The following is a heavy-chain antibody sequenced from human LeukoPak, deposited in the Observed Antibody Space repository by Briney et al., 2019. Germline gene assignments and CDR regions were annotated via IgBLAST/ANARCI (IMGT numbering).Heavy chain of an antibody. D-gene: IGHD6-13*01. Sequence: GGSLRLSCAASGFTFSTYVMSWVRQAPGKGLEWVSEISGRGTSTYFADSVKGRFTISRDNSKNTLYLQMNSLRAEDTAIYYCAKKSSWYYDYWGQGILVTVSS. V-gene: IGHV3-23*01. CDR1: GFTFSTYV. J-gene: IGHJ4*02. CDR3: AKKSSWYYDY. CDR2: ISGRGTST.